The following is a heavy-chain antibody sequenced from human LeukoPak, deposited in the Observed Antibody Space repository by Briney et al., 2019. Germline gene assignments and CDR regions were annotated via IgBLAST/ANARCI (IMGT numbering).Heavy chain of an antibody. CDR3: TTDGFGSGYDGDY. D-gene: IGHD5-12*01. Sequence: PGGSLRLSCAASGFTFSNAWMSWVRQAPGKGLEWVGRIKSRTDGGTTDYAAPVKGRFTISRDDSKNTLYLQMNSLKTEDTAVYYCTTDGFGSGYDGDYWGRGTLVTVSS. CDR1: GFTFSNAW. J-gene: IGHJ4*02. V-gene: IGHV3-15*01. CDR2: IKSRTDGGTT.